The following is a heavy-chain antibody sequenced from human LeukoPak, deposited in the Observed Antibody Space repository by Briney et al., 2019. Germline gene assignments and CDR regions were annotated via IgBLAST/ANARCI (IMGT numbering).Heavy chain of an antibody. J-gene: IGHJ4*02. D-gene: IGHD3-22*01. Sequence: SETLSLTCTVAGGSISGYYWSWIRQPPGKGLEWIGYIYYSGSTNYNPSLKSRVTISVDTSKNQFSLKLSSVTAADTAVYYCARSPLYYYDSSGYYWVNWGQGTLVTVSS. V-gene: IGHV4-59*01. CDR3: ARSPLYYYDSSGYYWVN. CDR1: GGSISGYY. CDR2: IYYSGST.